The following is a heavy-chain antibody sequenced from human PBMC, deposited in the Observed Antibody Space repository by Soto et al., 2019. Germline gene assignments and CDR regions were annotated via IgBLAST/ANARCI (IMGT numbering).Heavy chain of an antibody. CDR1: GYTFTNYE. J-gene: IGHJ5*02. D-gene: IGHD3-10*01. CDR3: ARMAASGSLNWFDP. Sequence: QVQLVQSGAEVKKPGASVTVSCKASGYTFTNYEINWVRQATGQGLEWMGWMNPGSGNTGYAHKFQGRVTMTRNISISTAYMELSRLGSDDTAIYYCARMAASGSLNWFDPWGQGTLVTVSS. V-gene: IGHV1-8*01. CDR2: MNPGSGNT.